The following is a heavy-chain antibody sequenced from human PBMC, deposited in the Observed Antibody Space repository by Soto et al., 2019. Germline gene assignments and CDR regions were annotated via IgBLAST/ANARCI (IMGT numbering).Heavy chain of an antibody. V-gene: IGHV1-18*01. CDR1: GYTFTSYG. J-gene: IGHJ6*02. D-gene: IGHD4-17*01. CDR2: ISAYNGNT. Sequence: QVQLVQSGAEVKKPGASVKVSCKASGYTFTSYGISWVRQAPGQELEWMGWISAYNGNTNYAQKLQGRVTMTTDTSTSTAYMELRSLRSDDTAVYYCARDLNYGDYALYYGMDVWGQGTTVTVSS. CDR3: ARDLNYGDYALYYGMDV.